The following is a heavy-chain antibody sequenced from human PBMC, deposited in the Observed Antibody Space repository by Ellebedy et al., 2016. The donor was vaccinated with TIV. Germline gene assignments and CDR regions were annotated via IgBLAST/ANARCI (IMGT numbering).Heavy chain of an antibody. J-gene: IGHJ6*02. CDR3: ARGRRFFYYYGMDV. V-gene: IGHV4-4*02. Sequence: MPSETLSLTCAVSGDSISSSKWWSWVRQPPGKGLEWMGEIYHTGTTNYNPSLKSRVTISVDTSKKQFSLKPSSVTAAYTAVYYCARGRRFFYYYGMDVWGQGTTVTVSS. D-gene: IGHD3-3*01. CDR2: IYHTGTT. CDR1: GDSISSSKW.